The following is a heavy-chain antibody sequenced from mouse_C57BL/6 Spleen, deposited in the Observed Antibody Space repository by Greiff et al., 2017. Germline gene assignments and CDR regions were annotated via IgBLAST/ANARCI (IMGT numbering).Heavy chain of an antibody. CDR1: GYAFTNYL. CDR2: INPGSGGT. D-gene: IGHD1-1*01. Sequence: QVQLKQSGAELVRPGTSVKVSCKASGYAFTNYLIEWVKQRPGQGLEWIGVINPGSGGTNYNEKFKGKATLTADKSSSTSYMQLSSLTSEDSAVYFCARTLTTVVATPFAYWGQGTLVTVAA. J-gene: IGHJ3*01. V-gene: IGHV1-54*01. CDR3: ARTLTTVVATPFAY.